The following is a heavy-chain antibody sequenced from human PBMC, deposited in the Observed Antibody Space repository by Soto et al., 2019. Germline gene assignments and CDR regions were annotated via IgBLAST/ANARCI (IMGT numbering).Heavy chain of an antibody. CDR3: ASQPTVHYYYNGMDV. V-gene: IGHV5-10-1*01. CDR2: IDPSDSYT. J-gene: IGHJ6*02. CDR1: GYNFTSYW. D-gene: IGHD4-17*01. Sequence: LGESLKISCQGSGYNFTSYWISWVRQMPGKGLEWMGRIDPSDSYTDYSPSFQDHVTISADKSISTVYVQWSSLKASDTAMYYCASQPTVHYYYNGMDVWGQGTTVTVSS.